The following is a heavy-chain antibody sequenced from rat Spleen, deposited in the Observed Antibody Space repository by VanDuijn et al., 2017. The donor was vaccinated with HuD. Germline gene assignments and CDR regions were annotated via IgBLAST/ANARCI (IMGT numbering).Heavy chain of an antibody. CDR1: GFTFSNYY. CDR2: INAGGNNT. J-gene: IGHJ3*01. D-gene: IGHD1-5*01. V-gene: IGHV5-25*01. Sequence: EVQLVESGGGLVQPGRSLKLSCAASGFTFSNYYMAWVRQAPKKGLEWVASINAGGNNTYYRDSVKGRLAISRDNPKNTLYLQMDSLRSEDTATYYCERLGYIGTSHNWFAFWGQGTLVTVSS. CDR3: ERLGYIGTSHNWFAF.